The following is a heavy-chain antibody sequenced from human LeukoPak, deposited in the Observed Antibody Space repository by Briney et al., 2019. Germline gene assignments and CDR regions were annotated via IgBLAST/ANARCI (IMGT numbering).Heavy chain of an antibody. CDR3: AKDQRYSSGWYLGWFDP. CDR2: ISGSGGST. Sequence: GSLRLSCAASGFTFSSYAMSWVRQAPGKGLEWVSAISGSGGSTYYADSVKGRFTISRDNSKNTLYLQMNSLRAEDTAVYYCAKDQRYSSGWYLGWFDPSGQGTLVTVSS. J-gene: IGHJ5*02. V-gene: IGHV3-23*01. CDR1: GFTFSSYA. D-gene: IGHD6-19*01.